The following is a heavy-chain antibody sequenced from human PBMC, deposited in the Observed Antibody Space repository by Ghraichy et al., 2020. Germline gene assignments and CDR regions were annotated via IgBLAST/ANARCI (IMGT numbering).Heavy chain of an antibody. Sequence: SETLSLTCTLYGGSFSDYYWTWIRQPPGMGLEWIGEITQTGNTNYNTSLESRVNISAETSKNQFSLWLRSVTAADTAVYYCARGSPLIRGVSRRRQDYYYMDIWGNGTTVTVSS. J-gene: IGHJ6*03. CDR2: ITQTGNT. CDR1: GGSFSDYY. D-gene: IGHD3-10*01. V-gene: IGHV4-34*01. CDR3: ARGSPLIRGVSRRRQDYYYMDI.